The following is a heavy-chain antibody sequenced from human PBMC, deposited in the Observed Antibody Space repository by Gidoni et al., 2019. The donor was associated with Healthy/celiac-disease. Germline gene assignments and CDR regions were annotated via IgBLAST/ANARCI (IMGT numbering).Heavy chain of an antibody. CDR2: ISGSGSST. CDR1: GFTFSSYA. D-gene: IGHD5-12*01. J-gene: IGHJ4*02. Sequence: EVQLLESGGGLVQPGGSLRLPCAASGFTFSSYAMSWVRQAPGKGLEWVSAISGSGSSTYYADSVKGRFTISRDNSKNTLYLQMNSLRAEDTAVYYCAKDGDLGGYDTLDYWGQGTLVTVSS. CDR3: AKDGDLGGYDTLDY. V-gene: IGHV3-23*01.